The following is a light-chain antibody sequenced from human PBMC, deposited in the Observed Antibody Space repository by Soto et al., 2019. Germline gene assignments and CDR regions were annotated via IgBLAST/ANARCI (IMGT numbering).Light chain of an antibody. J-gene: IGLJ3*02. V-gene: IGLV4-69*01. Sequence: QPVLTQSPSASASLGASVNLTCTLSSGHSSYAIAWHQQQPEKVPRYLMKLNSDGSHSKGDGIPDRFSGSSSGAERYLTISSLQSDDEADYYCQTWGTGIWVFGGGTKITVL. CDR2: LNSDGSH. CDR3: QTWGTGIWV. CDR1: SGHSSYA.